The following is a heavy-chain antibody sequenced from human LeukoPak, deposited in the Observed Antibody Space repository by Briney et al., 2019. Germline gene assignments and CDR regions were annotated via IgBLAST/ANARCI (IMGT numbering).Heavy chain of an antibody. Sequence: SETLSLTCTVSGGSISSSRYYWGWIRQPPGKGLEWIGSIYYSGSTYYNPSLKSRVTISVDTSKNQFSLKLSSVTAADTAVYYCARGKVYYFDYWGQGTLVTVSS. CDR1: GGSISSSRYY. V-gene: IGHV4-39*01. J-gene: IGHJ4*02. CDR3: ARGKVYYFDY. CDR2: IYYSGST.